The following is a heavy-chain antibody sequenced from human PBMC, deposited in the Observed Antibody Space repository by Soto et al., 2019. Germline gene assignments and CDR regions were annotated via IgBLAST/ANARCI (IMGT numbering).Heavy chain of an antibody. CDR2: ISGSGGGT. D-gene: IGHD6-13*01. V-gene: IGHV3-23*01. CDR1: GFTFSSYA. J-gene: IGHJ4*02. CDR3: AKDMGQQLVPDY. Sequence: GGSLRLSCAASGFTFSSYAMSWVRQAPGKGLEWVSAISGSGGGTYYADSVKGRFTISRDNSKNTLYLQMNSLRAEDTAVYYCAKDMGQQLVPDYWGQGTLVTVSS.